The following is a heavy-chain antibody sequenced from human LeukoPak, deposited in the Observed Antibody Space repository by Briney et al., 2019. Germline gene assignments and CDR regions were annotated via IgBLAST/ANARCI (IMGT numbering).Heavy chain of an antibody. CDR2: IIPILGIA. Sequence: SVKVSCKASGGTFSSYAISWVRQAPGQGLEWMGRIIPILGIANYAQKFQGRVTITADKSTSTAYMELSGLRSEDTAVYYCASWGYYYDSSGYVPQYYFDYWGQGTLVTVSS. CDR3: ASWGYYYDSSGYVPQYYFDY. J-gene: IGHJ4*02. CDR1: GGTFSSYA. D-gene: IGHD3-22*01. V-gene: IGHV1-69*04.